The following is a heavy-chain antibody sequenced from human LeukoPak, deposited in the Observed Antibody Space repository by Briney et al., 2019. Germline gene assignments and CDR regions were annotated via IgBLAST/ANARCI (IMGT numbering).Heavy chain of an antibody. J-gene: IGHJ3*02. CDR1: GGSISSSSYY. D-gene: IGHD3-22*01. V-gene: IGHV4-39*07. CDR2: IYYSGST. CDR3: ARHGYYGPLDAFDI. Sequence: SETLSLTCTVSGGSISSSSYYWGWIRQPPGKGLEWIGSIYYSGSTYYNPSLKSRVTISVDTPKNQFSLKLSSVTAADTAVYYCARHGYYGPLDAFDIWGQGTMVTVSS.